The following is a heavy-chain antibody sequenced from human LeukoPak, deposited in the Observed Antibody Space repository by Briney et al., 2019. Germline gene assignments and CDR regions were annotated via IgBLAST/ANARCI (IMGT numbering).Heavy chain of an antibody. Sequence: SETLSLTCTVSGGSISSYYWSWTRQPPGKGLEWNGYIDYSGSTHYTPSLKSRVTISVDTSKHQFSLKLSSVTAADTAVYYFFQAEDGIRDFDWSNPFDYWGQGTLVTVSS. V-gene: IGHV4-59*08. CDR3: FQAEDGIRDFDWSNPFDY. J-gene: IGHJ4*02. D-gene: IGHD3-9*01. CDR2: IDYSGST. CDR1: GGSISSYY.